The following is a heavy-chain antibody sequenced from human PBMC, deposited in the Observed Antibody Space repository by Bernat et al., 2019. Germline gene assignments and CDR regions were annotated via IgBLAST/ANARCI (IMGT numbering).Heavy chain of an antibody. V-gene: IGHV4-39*01. CDR3: ARPYYYDSSGYLGYYYGMDV. D-gene: IGHD3-22*01. Sequence: QLQLQESGPGLVKPSETLSLTCTVSGGSISSSSYYWGWIRQPPGKGLEWIGSIYYSGSTYYNPSLQSRVTISVATSKNQFSLKLSSVTAADTAVYYCARPYYYDSSGYLGYYYGMDVWGQGTTVTVSS. CDR1: GGSISSSSYY. CDR2: IYYSGST. J-gene: IGHJ6*02.